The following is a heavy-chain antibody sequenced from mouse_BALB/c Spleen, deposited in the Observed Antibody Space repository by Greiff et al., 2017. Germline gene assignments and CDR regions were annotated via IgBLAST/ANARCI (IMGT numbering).Heavy chain of an antibody. D-gene: IGHD1-1*01. CDR2: IDPANGNT. J-gene: IGHJ3*01. V-gene: IGHV14-3*02. CDR3: ARYYYGSREGFAY. CDR1: GFNIKDTY. Sequence: DVKLVESGAELVKPGASVKLSCTASGFNIKDTYMHWVKQRPEQGLEWIGRIDPANGNTKYDPKFQGKATITADTSSNTAYLQLSSLTSEDTAVYYCARYYYGSREGFAYWGQGTLVTVSA.